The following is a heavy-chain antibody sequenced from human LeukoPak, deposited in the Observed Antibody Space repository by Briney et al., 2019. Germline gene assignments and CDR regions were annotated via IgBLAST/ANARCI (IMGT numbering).Heavy chain of an antibody. D-gene: IGHD1-26*01. CDR3: ARALVQPSGAFDI. J-gene: IGHJ3*02. Sequence: GSSVKVSCKTSGGTFNSYGFNWVRQAPGQGLEWMGGIIPIFRTSNHAQKFQGRVTITTDGSSTTAYMEMSNLRFDDTAVYYCARALVQPSGAFDIWGQGTMVTVSS. V-gene: IGHV1-69*05. CDR1: GGTFNSYG. CDR2: IIPIFRTS.